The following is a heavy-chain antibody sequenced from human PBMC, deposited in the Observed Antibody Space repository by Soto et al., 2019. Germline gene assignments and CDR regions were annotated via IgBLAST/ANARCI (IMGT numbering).Heavy chain of an antibody. J-gene: IGHJ6*02. CDR1: GGTXTTHA. CDR2: IIPISGTT. Sequence: SXKVSFKASGGTXTTHAILWVRQAPGHGLEWMGGIIPISGTTYYTQKFKGRVTITADEPTSTAFMELSSLTSDETAVFYCARGYCSGGNCYSGMDVWGQGTMVTVSS. D-gene: IGHD2-15*01. CDR3: ARGYCSGGNCYSGMDV. V-gene: IGHV1-69*13.